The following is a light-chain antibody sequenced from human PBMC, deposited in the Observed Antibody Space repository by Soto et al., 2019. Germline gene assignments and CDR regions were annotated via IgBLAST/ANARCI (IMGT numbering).Light chain of an antibody. Sequence: QPALTQPPSASGTPGQRVTISCTGSSSNIGSNYVNWYQQLPGTAPKLLIHTSSQRPSGVPDRFSGSESGTSASLAISGLQSEDEADYYCAAWDGSLMWVFGTGTKVTVL. CDR1: SSNIGSNY. CDR3: AAWDGSLMWV. CDR2: TSS. V-gene: IGLV1-44*01. J-gene: IGLJ1*01.